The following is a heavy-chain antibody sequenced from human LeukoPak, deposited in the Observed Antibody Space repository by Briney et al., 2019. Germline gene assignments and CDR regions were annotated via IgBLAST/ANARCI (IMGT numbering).Heavy chain of an antibody. D-gene: IGHD3-10*01. CDR3: ATVGRSYGSGRAKVGY. CDR2: INPNSGGT. CDR1: GYTFTGYY. J-gene: IGHJ4*02. V-gene: IGHV1-2*02. Sequence: ASVKVSCKASGYTFTGYYMYWVRQAPGQGLEWMGWINPNSGGTDYAQKFKGRVTMTRDTSISTAYMELSRLRSDDTAVYYCATVGRSYGSGRAKVGYWGQGTLVTVSS.